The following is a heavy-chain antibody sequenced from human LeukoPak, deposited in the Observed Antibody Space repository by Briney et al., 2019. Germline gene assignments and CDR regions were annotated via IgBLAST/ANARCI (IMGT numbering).Heavy chain of an antibody. CDR3: SKDQSNGYTNYGDY. Sequence: PGGPLRSPCAAPGSPLSNNAWGGARQPPGKGLNWSSTIRFSDDTTYYADSVKGRFTVSRDNSKSTLTLQMNSLRAEDTAVYYCSKDQSNGYTNYGDYWGQGTLVTVSS. CDR2: IRFSDDTT. CDR1: GSPLSNNA. V-gene: IGHV3-23*01. J-gene: IGHJ4*02. D-gene: IGHD5-24*01.